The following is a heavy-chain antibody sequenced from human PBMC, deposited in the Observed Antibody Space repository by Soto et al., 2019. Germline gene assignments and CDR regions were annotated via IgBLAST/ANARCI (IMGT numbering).Heavy chain of an antibody. J-gene: IGHJ5*02. V-gene: IGHV4-59*01. Sequence: PSETLSLTCTVSGGSISSYYWSWIRQPPGKGLEWIGYIYYSGSTNYNPSLKSRVTVSVDTSKSQFSLKVNSVTAADTAVYYCARRRSGTYYGFEYSWFDPWGQGTLVTVSS. CDR2: IYYSGST. CDR3: ARRRSGTYYGFEYSWFDP. D-gene: IGHD3-10*01. CDR1: GGSISSYY.